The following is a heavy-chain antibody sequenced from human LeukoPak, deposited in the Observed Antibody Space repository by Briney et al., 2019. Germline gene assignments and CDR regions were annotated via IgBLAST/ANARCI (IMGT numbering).Heavy chain of an antibody. D-gene: IGHD3-22*01. J-gene: IGHJ3*02. V-gene: IGHV4-61*02. CDR2: ISSSGST. CDR3: ARGPYSYDSSGAFDI. CDR1: GDSISSGDDY. Sequence: SQTLSLTCTVSGDSISSGDDYWRWIRQPAGKVLEWIGRISSSGSTNYNPSLKSRVTISVDTSKNQLSLKMSSVTAAETAVYFCARGPYSYDSSGAFDIWGQGTMVTVSS.